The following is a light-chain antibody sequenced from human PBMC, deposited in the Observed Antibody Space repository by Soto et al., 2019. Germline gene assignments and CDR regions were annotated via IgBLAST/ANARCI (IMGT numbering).Light chain of an antibody. J-gene: IGKJ2*01. V-gene: IGKV3-11*01. CDR1: QSVGSD. CDR3: QHRSDWPGT. Sequence: EIELTQSPATLSLSPGERATASCTASQSVGSDLVWYQHKPGQPPRLLIYDASKRASGIPARFSGSGSGTDFSLTVINREPEDFAVYYCQHRSDWPGTFGQGTKVDIK. CDR2: DAS.